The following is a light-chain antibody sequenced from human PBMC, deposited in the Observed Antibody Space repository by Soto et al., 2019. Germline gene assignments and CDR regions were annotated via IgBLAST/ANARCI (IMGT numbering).Light chain of an antibody. J-gene: IGLJ2*01. CDR1: SSNIGSNT. Sequence: QSALTQPPSASGTPGQGVTISCSGSSSNIGSNTVDWYQHLPGTAPKLLIYANSQRPSGVPDRFSGSKSGTSASLAISGLQSEDEADYYCAAWDDSLNGVVFGGGTKVNVL. CDR3: AAWDDSLNGVV. V-gene: IGLV1-44*01. CDR2: ANS.